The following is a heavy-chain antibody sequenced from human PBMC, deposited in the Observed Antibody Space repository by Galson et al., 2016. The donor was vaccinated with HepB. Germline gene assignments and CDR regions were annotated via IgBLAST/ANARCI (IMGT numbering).Heavy chain of an antibody. Sequence: SLRLSCAGYGFTFSNYYMSWIRQSPGKGLEWIASISGRGPIVKYADSVKGRFSVSRDNAGESLFLQMNSVRAEDAAVYYCVREGFCSSFNCFSSDWYTYYGTDVWGRGTTVIV. CDR1: GFTFSNYY. CDR2: ISGRGPIV. J-gene: IGHJ6*03. CDR3: VREGFCSSFNCFSSDWYTYYGTDV. V-gene: IGHV3-11*01. D-gene: IGHD2-21*01.